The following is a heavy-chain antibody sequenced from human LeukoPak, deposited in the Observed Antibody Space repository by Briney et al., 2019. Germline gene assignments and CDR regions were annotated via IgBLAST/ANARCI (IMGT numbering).Heavy chain of an antibody. V-gene: IGHV1-46*01. D-gene: IGHD2-2*01. CDR2: INPSGGSP. CDR1: GYTFISNY. CDR3: ARGGQVAPQPGNWFDP. J-gene: IGHJ5*02. Sequence: GASVKVSCKAYGYTFISNYLNWVRQAPGQGLEWVGIINPSGGSPSYAQKFQGRVTMTRDRSTSTVYMTLSSLKSEDTAVYYCARGGQVAPQPGNWFDPWGQGTLVTVSS.